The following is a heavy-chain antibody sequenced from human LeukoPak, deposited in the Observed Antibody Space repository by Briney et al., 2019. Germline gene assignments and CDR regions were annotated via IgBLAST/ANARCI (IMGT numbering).Heavy chain of an antibody. V-gene: IGHV4-59*01. CDR3: ARNSEYNYGFDY. CDR1: GYTFSDYG. J-gene: IGHJ4*02. D-gene: IGHD5-18*01. Sequence: GSLRLSCAASGYTFSDYGMSWVRDAPGKGLVWIGYIYYSGSTNYNASLKSRVTMSVGTSKNQFSLKLNSGTAADTAVYYCARNSEYNYGFDYWGQGTLVTVSS. CDR2: IYYSGST.